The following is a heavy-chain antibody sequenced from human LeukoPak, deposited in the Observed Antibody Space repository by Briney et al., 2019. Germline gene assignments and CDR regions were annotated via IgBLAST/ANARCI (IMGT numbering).Heavy chain of an antibody. CDR3: AGSRYYYDSSGLDY. CDR2: INHSGST. Sequence: SETLSLTCAVYGGSFSGYYWSWIRQPPGKGLEWIGEINHSGSTNYNPSLKSRVTISVDTSKNQFSLKLSSVTAADTAVYYCAGSRYYYDSSGLDYWGQGTLVTVSS. V-gene: IGHV4-34*01. CDR1: GGSFSGYY. D-gene: IGHD3-22*01. J-gene: IGHJ4*02.